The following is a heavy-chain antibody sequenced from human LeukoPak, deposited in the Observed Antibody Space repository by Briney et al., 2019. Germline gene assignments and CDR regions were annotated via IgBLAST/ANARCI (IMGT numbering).Heavy chain of an antibody. Sequence: SQTLSLTYTVSGGSISSGDYYWSWIRQHPGKGLEWIGYIYYSGSTYYNPSLKSRVTISVDTSKNQFSLKLSSVTAADMAVYYCARVVRVVTVPAFPYYFDYCGQGTLVTVSS. CDR1: GGSISSGDYY. D-gene: IGHD2-2*01. CDR3: ARVVRVVTVPAFPYYFDY. J-gene: IGHJ4*02. CDR2: IYYSGST. V-gene: IGHV4-31*03.